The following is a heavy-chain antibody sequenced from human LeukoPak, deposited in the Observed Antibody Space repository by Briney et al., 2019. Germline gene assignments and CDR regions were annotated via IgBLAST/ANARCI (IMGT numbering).Heavy chain of an antibody. Sequence: GPSVKVCCTASGYSFTTYYMHWVRQAPGQGLEWMGIINPSGGSTSYAQTFQGRVTMTRDTSTSTVYMELSNLRSEDTAVYYCAGGYYYDTSGYYYWGQGTLVTVSS. CDR3: AGGYYYDTSGYYY. D-gene: IGHD3-22*01. CDR1: GYSFTTYY. J-gene: IGHJ4*02. V-gene: IGHV1-46*01. CDR2: INPSGGST.